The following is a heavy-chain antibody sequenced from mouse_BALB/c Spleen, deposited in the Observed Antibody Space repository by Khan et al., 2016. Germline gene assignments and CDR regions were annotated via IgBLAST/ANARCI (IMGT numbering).Heavy chain of an antibody. J-gene: IGHJ2*01. V-gene: IGHV14-3*02. CDR1: GFNIKDTY. CDR3: ASTVVADFDY. D-gene: IGHD1-1*01. Sequence: EVQLQESGAELVKPGASVKLSCTASGFNIKDTYMHWVKQRPEQGLEWIGRIDPANGNTKYDPKFQGKATITADTSSNTAYLQLSRLTAEDTAVYYCASTVVADFDYWGQGTTLTVSS. CDR2: IDPANGNT.